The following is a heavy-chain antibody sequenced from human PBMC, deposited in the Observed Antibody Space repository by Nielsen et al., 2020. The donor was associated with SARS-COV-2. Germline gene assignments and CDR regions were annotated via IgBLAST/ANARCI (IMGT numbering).Heavy chain of an antibody. Sequence: GSLRLSCAASGFTFTNFGMHWVRQSPTKGLEWVAMISYDGSIKKYRDSVKGRFSISRDSSKNTLDLQLHSLRDEDTAVYYCARDRSGSYGPYYYGMDVWGQGTTVTVSS. CDR3: ARDRSGSYGPYYYGMDV. CDR2: ISYDGSIK. D-gene: IGHD5-18*01. J-gene: IGHJ6*02. CDR1: GFTFTNFG. V-gene: IGHV3-30*03.